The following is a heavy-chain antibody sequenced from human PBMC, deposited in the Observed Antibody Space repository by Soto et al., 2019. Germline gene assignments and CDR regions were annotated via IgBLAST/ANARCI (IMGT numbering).Heavy chain of an antibody. J-gene: IGHJ5*02. CDR2: INTDNGST. D-gene: IGHD2-2*02. CDR1: GYASTKYI. V-gene: IGHV1-3*04. CDR3: ARAANCSSSTGCYSQWFAP. Sequence: ASVKVSCKASGYASTKYIMHWVRQAPGQRPEWMGWINTDNGSTRYSQKFQGRVTIVRDISATTAYMELGSLRSDDTAVYYCARAANCSSSTGCYSQWFAPWGQGTLVTVSS.